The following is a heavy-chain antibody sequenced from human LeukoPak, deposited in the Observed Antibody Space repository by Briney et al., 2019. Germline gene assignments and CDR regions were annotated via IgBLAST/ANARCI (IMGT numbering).Heavy chain of an antibody. CDR3: GRGSQLAVAVNY. Sequence: SETLSLTCTVSGGSISSSSYYWGWIRQPPGKGLEWIGSIYYSGSTYYNPSLKSRVTISVDTSKNQFSLKLSSVTAADTAVYYCGRGSQLAVAVNYWGQGTLVTVSS. CDR1: GGSISSSSYY. D-gene: IGHD6-19*01. J-gene: IGHJ4*02. CDR2: IYYSGST. V-gene: IGHV4-39*01.